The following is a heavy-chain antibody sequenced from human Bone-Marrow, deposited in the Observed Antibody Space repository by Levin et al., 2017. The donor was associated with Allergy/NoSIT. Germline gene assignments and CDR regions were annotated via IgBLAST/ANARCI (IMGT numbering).Heavy chain of an antibody. Sequence: SETLSLTCNVSAGSIDSYYWSWVRQPAGKGLEWIGRIYMSEKTNYNPFLKSRVTMSVDTSKSQLSLKLQSVTAADTAVYYCARDILLTGRNYYYYYMDVWGTGTTVTVSS. CDR2: IYMSEKT. V-gene: IGHV4-4*07. CDR3: ARDILLTGRNYYYYYMDV. CDR1: AGSIDSYY. D-gene: IGHD3-9*01. J-gene: IGHJ6*03.